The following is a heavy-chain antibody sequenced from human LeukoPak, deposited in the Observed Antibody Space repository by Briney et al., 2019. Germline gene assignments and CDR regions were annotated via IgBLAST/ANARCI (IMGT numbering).Heavy chain of an antibody. V-gene: IGHV1-69*05. CDR3: ARGRGLGGDYWFDP. CDR1: GGTFSSYA. J-gene: IGHJ5*02. CDR2: IIPIFGTA. D-gene: IGHD2-21*01. Sequence: EASVTVSFKASGGTFSSYAISWVRQAPGQGVEWMGGIIPIFGTANYAQKFQGRVTITTDESTSTAYMELSSLRSEDTAVYYCARGRGLGGDYWFDPWGQGTLVTVSS.